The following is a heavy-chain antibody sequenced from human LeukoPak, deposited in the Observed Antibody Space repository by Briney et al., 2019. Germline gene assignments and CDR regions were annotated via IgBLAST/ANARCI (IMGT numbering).Heavy chain of an antibody. D-gene: IGHD3-9*01. V-gene: IGHV3-23*01. CDR2: ISGSGGST. Sequence: PGGSLRLSCAASGFTFSSYGMSWVRQAPGKGLEWVSAISGSGGSTYYADSVKGRFTISRDNSKNTLYLQMNSLRAEDTAVYYCAKGPTGIRRPPSGYWGQGTLVTVSS. J-gene: IGHJ4*02. CDR3: AKGPTGIRRPPSGY. CDR1: GFTFSSYG.